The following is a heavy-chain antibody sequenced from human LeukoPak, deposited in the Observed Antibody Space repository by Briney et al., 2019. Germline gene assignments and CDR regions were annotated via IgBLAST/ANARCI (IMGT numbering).Heavy chain of an antibody. CDR1: GFTFSSYA. CDR2: ISGSGGST. V-gene: IGHV3-23*01. J-gene: IGHJ4*02. D-gene: IGHD3-22*01. CDR3: AKDRNYYDSSGYYCYFDY. Sequence: GGSLRLSCAASGFTFSSYAMSWVRQAPGKGLEGVSGISGSGGSTYYADSVKGRFTISRDNSKNTLYLQMNSLRAEDTAVYYCAKDRNYYDSSGYYCYFDYWGQGTLVTVSS.